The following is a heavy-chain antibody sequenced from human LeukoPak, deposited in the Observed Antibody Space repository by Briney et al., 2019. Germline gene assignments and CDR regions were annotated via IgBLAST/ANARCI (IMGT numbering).Heavy chain of an antibody. V-gene: IGHV3-48*01. CDR2: IISYTSTI. J-gene: IGHJ5*02. CDR1: GFPFSTYR. Sequence: PGGSLRHSCSPSGFPFSTYRMKGVPPAPGKGPGWVSYIISYTSTINYADSLKGRFTISRDNAKNSLYLQMNSLRADDTAVYYCARVLPYDYINRFDRWGQGTLVTVSS. D-gene: IGHD4-11*01. CDR3: ARVLPYDYINRFDR.